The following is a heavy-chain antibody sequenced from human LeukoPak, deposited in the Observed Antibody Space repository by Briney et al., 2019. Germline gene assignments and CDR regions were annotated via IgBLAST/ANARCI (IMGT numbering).Heavy chain of an antibody. CDR1: GGTFSSYA. D-gene: IGHD3-22*01. Sequence: ASVKVSCKASGGTFSSYAISWVRQAPGQGLEWMGGIIPIFGTANYAQKFQGRGTITTDESTSTAYMELSSLRSEDTAVYYCARSDSSGYYYRAYFDYWGQGTLVTVSS. CDR2: IIPIFGTA. CDR3: ARSDSSGYYYRAYFDY. J-gene: IGHJ4*02. V-gene: IGHV1-69*05.